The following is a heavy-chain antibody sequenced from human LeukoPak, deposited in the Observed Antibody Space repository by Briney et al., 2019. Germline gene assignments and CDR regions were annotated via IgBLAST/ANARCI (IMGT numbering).Heavy chain of an antibody. J-gene: IGHJ4*02. CDR3: ATVEMATITSE. CDR1: GFTFSSHP. V-gene: IGHV3-23*01. CDR2: ISGNGANT. Sequence: GGALRLSCGASGFTFSSHPMNWVRQGPGKGLEWVASISGNGANTYFADSVEGRFTISRDNAKNSLYLQMNSLRAEDTAVYYCATVEMATITSEWGQGTLVTVSS. D-gene: IGHD5-24*01.